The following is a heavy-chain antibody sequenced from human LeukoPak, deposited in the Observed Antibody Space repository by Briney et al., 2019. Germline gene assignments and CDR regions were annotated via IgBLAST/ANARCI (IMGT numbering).Heavy chain of an antibody. CDR2: IIPILGIA. D-gene: IGHD6-19*01. V-gene: IGHV1-69*04. CDR3: ARDIAVANPKTHWYFDL. J-gene: IGHJ2*01. Sequence: GASVKVSCKASGGTFSSYAISWVRQAPGQGLEWMGRIIPILGIANYAQKFQGRVTITADKSTSTAYMELSSLRSEDTAVYYCARDIAVANPKTHWYFDLWGRGTLVTVSS. CDR1: GGTFSSYA.